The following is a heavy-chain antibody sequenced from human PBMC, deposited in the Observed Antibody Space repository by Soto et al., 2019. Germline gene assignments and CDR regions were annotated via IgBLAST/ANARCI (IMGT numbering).Heavy chain of an antibody. CDR3: ARRSRGDYVKNWFDP. Sequence: TSETLSLTCAVYGGSFSGYYWSWIRQPPGKGLEWIGEINHSGSTNYNPSLKSRVTISVDTSKNQFSLKLSSVTAADTAVYYCARRSRGDYVKNWFDPWGQGTLVTVSS. D-gene: IGHD4-17*01. CDR2: INHSGST. CDR1: GGSFSGYY. V-gene: IGHV4-34*01. J-gene: IGHJ5*02.